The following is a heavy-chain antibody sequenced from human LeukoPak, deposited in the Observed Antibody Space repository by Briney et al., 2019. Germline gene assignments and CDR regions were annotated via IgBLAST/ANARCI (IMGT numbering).Heavy chain of an antibody. CDR2: INNDGSYI. CDR1: GFIFSNSA. Sequence: GGSLRLSCAASGFIFSNSAMNWVRQAPGKGLEWVSSINNDGSYIYYAGSVKGRFTISRDNAKNTLYLQMNSLRAEDTAVYYCSTSCYTDYYYMDVWGKGTTVTVSS. J-gene: IGHJ6*03. V-gene: IGHV3-21*01. CDR3: STSCYTDYYYMDV. D-gene: IGHD2-2*02.